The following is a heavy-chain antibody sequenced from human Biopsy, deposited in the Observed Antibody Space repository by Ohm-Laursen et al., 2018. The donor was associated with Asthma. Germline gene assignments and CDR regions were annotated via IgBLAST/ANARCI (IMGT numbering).Heavy chain of an antibody. D-gene: IGHD3-10*01. J-gene: IGHJ6*02. CDR1: GLTFTSAG. V-gene: IGHV1-18*01. Sequence: GPSPKVSCKTSGLTFTSAGITWVRQAPGQGLGWMGWIRVYNGNTKVAQKLQDRVTMITDTSTSTAYMELRSLRSDDTAVYFCARAVDYSHYYGIDVWGQGTAATVS. CDR3: ARAVDYSHYYGIDV. CDR2: IRVYNGNT.